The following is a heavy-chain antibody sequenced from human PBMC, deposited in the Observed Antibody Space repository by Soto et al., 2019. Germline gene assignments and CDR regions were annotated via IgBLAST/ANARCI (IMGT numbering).Heavy chain of an antibody. CDR2: IKQDGSQK. V-gene: IGHV3-7*01. D-gene: IGHD4-17*01. CDR3: MTSVTTHAY. Sequence: PGGPIRLWSAAAECTCSDYGRNWVRLAPGKGLEWVANIKQDGSQKNYVDSVKGRFTISRDNAKNSLYLQMSSLRAEDTAVYYCMTSVTTHAYRGQGTLVTVST. CDR1: ECTCSDYG. J-gene: IGHJ4*02.